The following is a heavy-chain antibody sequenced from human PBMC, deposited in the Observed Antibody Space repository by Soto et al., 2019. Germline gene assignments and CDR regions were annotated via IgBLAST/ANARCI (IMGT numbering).Heavy chain of an antibody. Sequence: PGGSLGLSCAACGFIFSSYGMHWARQAPGKGLEWVADISYDGSNKYYADSVKARFTISRDNSKNTLYLQMNSLRTEDTAVYHCAKDPRYYSSSGLFDYWGQGTLVTVSS. D-gene: IGHD6-6*01. CDR3: AKDPRYYSSSGLFDY. CDR2: ISYDGSNK. CDR1: GFIFSSYG. J-gene: IGHJ4*02. V-gene: IGHV3-30*18.